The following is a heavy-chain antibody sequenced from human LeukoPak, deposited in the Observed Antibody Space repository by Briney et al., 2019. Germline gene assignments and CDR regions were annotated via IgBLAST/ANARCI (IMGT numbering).Heavy chain of an antibody. CDR1: GFTFSSYA. Sequence: PGRPLRLSCAASGFTFSSYAMHWVRQAPGKGLEWVAVISYDGSNKYYADSVKGRFTISRDNSKNTLYLQMNSLRAEDTAVYYCARDWGIAARLRYYFDYWGQGTLVTVSS. CDR3: ARDWGIAARLRYYFDY. D-gene: IGHD6-6*01. CDR2: ISYDGSNK. V-gene: IGHV3-30*01. J-gene: IGHJ4*02.